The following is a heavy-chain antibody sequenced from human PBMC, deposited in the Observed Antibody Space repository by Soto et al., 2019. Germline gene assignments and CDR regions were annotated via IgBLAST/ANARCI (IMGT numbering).Heavy chain of an antibody. D-gene: IGHD3-16*02. CDR1: GGPISTSNS. CDR3: ARRREYDYVWGSYRYLYYFDY. V-gene: IGHV4-4*02. Sequence: SETRSPTCAVSGGPISTSNSWSWLRLPPGKGLAWIGEIYHSGRTNYNPPIKSRVIISVDKSKNQLSLKLSSVTAADTAVYYCARRREYDYVWGSYRYLYYFDYWGPGALVTVS. J-gene: IGHJ4*02. CDR2: IYHSGRT.